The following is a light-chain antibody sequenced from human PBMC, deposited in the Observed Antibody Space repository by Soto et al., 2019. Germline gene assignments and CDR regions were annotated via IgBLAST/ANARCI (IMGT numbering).Light chain of an antibody. CDR2: AAS. Sequence: EIVLTQSPATLSLSPGERATLSCRASQSVGSSLAWYQQKLGQAPRLLIYAASDRATGIPGRFSGSGFGTEFTLTISSLQPEDFAVYYCEQYNNWFSITFGQGTRLEI. CDR3: EQYNNWFSIT. J-gene: IGKJ5*01. V-gene: IGKV3-11*01. CDR1: QSVGSS.